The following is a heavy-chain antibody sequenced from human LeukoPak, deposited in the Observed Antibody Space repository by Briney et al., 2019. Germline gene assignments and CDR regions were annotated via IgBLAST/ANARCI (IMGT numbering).Heavy chain of an antibody. J-gene: IGHJ4*02. CDR2: INPNSGGT. CDR3: ARSGYSSSWRLAY. Sequence: ASVKVSCKASGYTFTGYYMHWVRQAPGQGLEWMGWINPNSGGTNYAQKFQGRVTMTRDTSISTAYMELSRLRSDDTAVYYCARSGYSSSWRLAYWGQGTLVTVSS. V-gene: IGHV1-2*02. D-gene: IGHD6-13*01. CDR1: GYTFTGYY.